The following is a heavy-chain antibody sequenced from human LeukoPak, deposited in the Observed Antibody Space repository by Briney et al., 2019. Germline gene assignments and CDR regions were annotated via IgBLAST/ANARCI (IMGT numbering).Heavy chain of an antibody. J-gene: IGHJ4*02. D-gene: IGHD3-22*01. Sequence: GGSLRLSCAASGFTFSSYAMTWVRQAPGKGLEWVSAIGGTTYYADSVKGRFTISRDNSKSTLYLQMNSLRDEDTAVYYCARGGNYNDRRFDDWGQGTLVTVSS. CDR1: GFTFSSYA. V-gene: IGHV3-23*01. CDR2: IGGTT. CDR3: ARGGNYNDRRFDD.